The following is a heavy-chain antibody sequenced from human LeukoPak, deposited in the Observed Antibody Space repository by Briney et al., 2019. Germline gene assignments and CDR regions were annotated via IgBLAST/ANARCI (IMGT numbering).Heavy chain of an antibody. J-gene: IGHJ4*02. CDR2: IHHSGST. CDR3: ARESWLTIFGVVTTNLDY. D-gene: IGHD3-3*01. CDR1: GGSISSNDHY. V-gene: IGHV4-30-4*08. Sequence: SETLSLTCTVSGGSISSNDHYWTWIRQPRGKGLEWIGYIHHSGSTYYNPSLKSRVTISVETSKKQFSLKLRSVTATDTAVYYSARESWLTIFGVVTTNLDYWGQGTLFTVSS.